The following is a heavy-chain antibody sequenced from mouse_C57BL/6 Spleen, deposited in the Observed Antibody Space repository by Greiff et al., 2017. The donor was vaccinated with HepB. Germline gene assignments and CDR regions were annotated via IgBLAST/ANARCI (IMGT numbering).Heavy chain of an antibody. Sequence: VQLKESGPELVKPGASVKISCKASGYAFSSSWMNWVKQRPGKGLEWIGRIYPGDGDTNYNGKFKGKATLTADKSSSTAYMQLSSLTSEDSAVYFCARYYSNFSWFAYWGQGTLVTVSA. V-gene: IGHV1-82*01. CDR3: ARYYSNFSWFAY. J-gene: IGHJ3*01. CDR2: IYPGDGDT. D-gene: IGHD2-5*01. CDR1: GYAFSSSW.